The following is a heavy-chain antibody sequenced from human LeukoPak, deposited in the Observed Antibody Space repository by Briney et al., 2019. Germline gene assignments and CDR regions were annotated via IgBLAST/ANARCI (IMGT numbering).Heavy chain of an antibody. J-gene: IGHJ4*02. D-gene: IGHD3-22*01. CDR3: ARGGYYYDSSGYALWDY. CDR2: IYYSGST. V-gene: IGHV4-59*01. Sequence: SETLSLTCTVSGGSISSYYWSWIRQPPGKGLEWIGFIYYSGSTNYNPSLKSRVTISVDTSKNQFSLKLSSVTAADTAVYYCARGGYYYDSSGYALWDYWGQGTLVTVSS. CDR1: GGSISSYY.